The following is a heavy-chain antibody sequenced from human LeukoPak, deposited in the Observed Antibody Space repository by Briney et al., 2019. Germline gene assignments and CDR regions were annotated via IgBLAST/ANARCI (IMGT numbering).Heavy chain of an antibody. CDR2: ISGNNDHP. Sequence: VASVKVSCKASGYTFSNFGISWVRQAPGQGLEWMGWISGNNDHPHYGQKFQGRLTVTTDSSTSTAYMELRNLRSDDTAVYYCARDWTSTDDYWGQGTLVTVSS. V-gene: IGHV1-18*04. D-gene: IGHD3/OR15-3a*01. CDR1: GYTFSNFG. J-gene: IGHJ4*02. CDR3: ARDWTSTDDY.